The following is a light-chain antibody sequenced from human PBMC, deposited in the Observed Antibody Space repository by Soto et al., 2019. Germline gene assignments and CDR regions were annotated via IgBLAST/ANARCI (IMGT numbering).Light chain of an antibody. Sequence: IQMTQSPSVLSPSVGDTVTITFRASQALSNYLAWYQQKPGKAPDLLIYSASTLQSGVPSRFSGSGSETEFSLTIRALQPEDFATYYCQQLSRYPLTFGGGTKVDI. J-gene: IGKJ4*01. V-gene: IGKV1-9*01. CDR3: QQLSRYPLT. CDR1: QALSNY. CDR2: SAS.